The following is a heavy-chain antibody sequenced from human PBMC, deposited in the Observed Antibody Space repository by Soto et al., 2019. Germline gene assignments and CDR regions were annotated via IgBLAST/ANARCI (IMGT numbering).Heavy chain of an antibody. CDR2: INHSGST. J-gene: IGHJ5*02. CDR1: GGSFSGYY. V-gene: IGHV4-34*01. CDR3: ERGVILVLKDAGSCLDT. Sequence: SETXSLTCSFDGGSFSGYYWSWIRQPPGKGLEWIGEINHSGSTNYNPSLKSRVTISVDTSKNQFSLRLSSVTGAETAVYYCERGVILVLKDAGSCLDTWGQGTLVTVSS. D-gene: IGHD2-2*01.